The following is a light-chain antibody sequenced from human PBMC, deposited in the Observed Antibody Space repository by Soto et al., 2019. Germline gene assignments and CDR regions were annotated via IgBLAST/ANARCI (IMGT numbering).Light chain of an antibody. V-gene: IGKV3-20*01. CDR2: GAS. CDR1: QSVSSSY. J-gene: IGKJ5*01. Sequence: EIVLTQSPGTLSLSPGERATLSCRASQSVSSSYLAWYQQKPGQAPRLLIYGASSRATGIPDRFSGSGSGTDFTLTISRLEPGDFAVYYCQEYGSSPLTFGQGTRLEIK. CDR3: QEYGSSPLT.